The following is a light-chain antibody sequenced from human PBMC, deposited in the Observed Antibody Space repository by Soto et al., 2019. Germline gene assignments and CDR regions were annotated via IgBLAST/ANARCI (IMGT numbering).Light chain of an antibody. CDR2: EVR. J-gene: IGLJ2*01. CDR1: SSDVGRYNY. CDR3: AAWDDSLVV. V-gene: IGLV2-14*01. Sequence: QSVLTQPASVSGSPGQSITISCTGTSSDVGRYNYVSWFQQHPGKAPKLMICEVRNRPSGVSNRFSGSKSGNTASLTISGLQAEDEADYYCAAWDDSLVVFGGGTKLTVL.